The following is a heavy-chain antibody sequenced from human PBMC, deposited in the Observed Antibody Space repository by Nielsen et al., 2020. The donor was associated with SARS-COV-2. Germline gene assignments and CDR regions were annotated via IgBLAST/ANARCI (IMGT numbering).Heavy chain of an antibody. CDR3: ARAGALSSSWYSMDF. J-gene: IGHJ6*02. V-gene: IGHV3-21*01. CDR2: ISSSGSYI. Sequence: GESLKISCAASGLTFSIYSMMWVRQAPGKGLEWVSHISSSGSYIYYADSVKGRFTISRDNAKNSVYLQMNSLRAEDTAVYYCARAGALSSSWYSMDFWGQGTTVTVSS. D-gene: IGHD6-13*01. CDR1: GLTFSIYS.